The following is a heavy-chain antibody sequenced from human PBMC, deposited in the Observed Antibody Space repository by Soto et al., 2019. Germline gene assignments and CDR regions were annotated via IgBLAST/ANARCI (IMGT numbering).Heavy chain of an antibody. CDR3: ARHRLRLGEFSLIGYFDY. CDR2: ISYDGINE. V-gene: IGHV3-30*03. CDR1: GFSFSNYG. D-gene: IGHD3-16*02. Sequence: SLRFSCVGTGFSFSNYGMHWVRQAPGKGLEWVAVISYDGINEYYADSVKGRFTISRDNSKNTLFLQMSSLRVEDTAVYYCARHRLRLGEFSLIGYFDYWGQGTLVTAPS. J-gene: IGHJ4*02.